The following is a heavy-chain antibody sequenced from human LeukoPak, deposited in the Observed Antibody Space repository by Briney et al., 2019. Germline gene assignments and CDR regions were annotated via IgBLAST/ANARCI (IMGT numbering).Heavy chain of an antibody. CDR3: AREVAVHHPAFGD. Sequence: SVKVSCKSSGDTFQTYSISWVRQAPGQGLEWMGDIVPMFGIANYAQRFQDRVTMTVDSSTNTAYLEVRSLKFEDTAVYYCAREVAVHHPAFGDWGQGTLVIVSS. CDR1: GDTFQTYS. V-gene: IGHV1-69*10. CDR2: IVPMFGIA. D-gene: IGHD3-10*01. J-gene: IGHJ4*02.